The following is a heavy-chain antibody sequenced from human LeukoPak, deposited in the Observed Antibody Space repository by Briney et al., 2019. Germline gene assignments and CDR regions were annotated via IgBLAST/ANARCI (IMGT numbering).Heavy chain of an antibody. V-gene: IGHV3-30-3*01. J-gene: IGHJ4*02. CDR2: ISYDGSNK. Sequence: QPGGSLRLSCAASGFTFSSYAMHWVRQAPGKGLEWVAVISYDGSNKYYADSVKGRFTISRDNSKNTLYLQMNSLRAEDTAVYYCAGGASFIAARSAWFDYWGQGTLVTVSS. CDR3: AGGASFIAARSAWFDY. CDR1: GFTFSSYA. D-gene: IGHD6-6*01.